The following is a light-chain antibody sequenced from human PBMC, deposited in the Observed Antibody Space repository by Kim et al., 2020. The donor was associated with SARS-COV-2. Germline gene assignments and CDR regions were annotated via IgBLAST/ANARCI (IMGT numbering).Light chain of an antibody. J-gene: IGLJ2*01. V-gene: IGLV4-69*01. CDR1: SGHSSYA. Sequence: QPVLTQSPSASASLGASVKLTCTLSSGHSSYAIAWHQQQPEKVPRYLMKLNSDGSHSKGDGIPDRFSGSSSGAERYLTISSLQSEDEADYYCQTWGTGIPVVFGGGTKLTVL. CDR2: LNSDGSH. CDR3: QTWGTGIPVV.